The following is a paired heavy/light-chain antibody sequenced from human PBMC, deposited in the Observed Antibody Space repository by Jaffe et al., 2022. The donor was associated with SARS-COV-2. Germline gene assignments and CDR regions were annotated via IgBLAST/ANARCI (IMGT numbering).Light chain of an antibody. Sequence: QSVLTQPPSVSGAPGQRVTISCTGSSSNIGAGYDVHWYQQLPGTAPKLLIYGNNNRPSGVPDRFSGSKSGTSASLAISGLQAEDEADYYCQSYDSSLSAVFGGGTQLTVL. J-gene: IGLJ7*01. CDR2: GNN. CDR1: SSNIGAGYD. V-gene: IGLV1-40*01. CDR3: QSYDSSLSAV.
Heavy chain of an antibody. Sequence: EVQLVETGGGLIQPGGSLRLSCAASGFTVSNNYMSWVRQAPGKGLEWVSVIYSDDSTYYPDSVKGRFTISRDNSKNTLSLQMNILRAEDTAVYYCARVGRGGSNGYYFNYWGQGTLVTVSS. J-gene: IGHJ4*02. D-gene: IGHD3-22*01. CDR3: ARVGRGGSNGYYFNY. CDR2: IYSDDST. V-gene: IGHV3-53*02. CDR1: GFTVSNNY.